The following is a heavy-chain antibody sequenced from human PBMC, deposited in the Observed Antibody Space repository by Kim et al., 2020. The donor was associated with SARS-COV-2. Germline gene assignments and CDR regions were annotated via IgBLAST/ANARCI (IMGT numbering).Heavy chain of an antibody. V-gene: IGHV4-39*01. CDR1: GGSISSTSYY. J-gene: IGHJ5*02. Sequence: SETLSLTCTVSGGSISSTSYYWGWIRQPPGKGLEWVATIYYNGNTYYTPSLQSRVTISVDTSKNQFSLKVSSVTAADTAVYYCARQPEANWFDPWCQGT. CDR3: ARQPEANWFDP. CDR2: IYYNGNT.